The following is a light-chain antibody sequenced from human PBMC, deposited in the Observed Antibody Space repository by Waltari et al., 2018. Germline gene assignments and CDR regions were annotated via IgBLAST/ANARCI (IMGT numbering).Light chain of an antibody. J-gene: IGKJ1*01. V-gene: IGKV3-20*01. CDR3: QHYVRLPVT. CDR2: GTS. Sequence: EIVFAQFSGPPFFFPGGRSTPPCRASQSVSRALAWYQQKPGQAPRLLIYGTSNRATGIPDRFSGSGSGTDFSLTISRLEPEDVAVYFCQHYVRLPVTFGQGTKVEIK. CDR1: QSVSRA.